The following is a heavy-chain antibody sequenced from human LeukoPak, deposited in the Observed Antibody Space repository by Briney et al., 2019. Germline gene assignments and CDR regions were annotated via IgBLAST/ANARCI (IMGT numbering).Heavy chain of an antibody. CDR3: ARGESGWAYYYYYYMDV. D-gene: IGHD6-19*01. V-gene: IGHV4-59*01. J-gene: IGHJ6*03. CDR2: IYYSGST. CDR1: GGSISSYY. Sequence: PSETLSLTCTVSGGSISSYYWSWIRQPPGKGLEWIGYIYYSGSTNYNPPLKSRVTISVDTSKNQFSLKLSSVTAADTAVYYCARGESGWAYYYYYYMDVWGKGTTVTVSS.